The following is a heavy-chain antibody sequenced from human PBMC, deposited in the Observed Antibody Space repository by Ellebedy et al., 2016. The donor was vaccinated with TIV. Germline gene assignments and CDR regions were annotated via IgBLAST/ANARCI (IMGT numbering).Heavy chain of an antibody. CDR1: GYTFTSYY. CDR2: INPSGGST. V-gene: IGHV1-46*01. CDR3: ARESLRHFDRHPPTYFDL. Sequence: AASVKVSCKASGYTFTSYYMHWVRQAPGQGLEWMGIINPSGGSTSYAQKFQVRVTMTRDTSTSTVYMELSSLRSEDTAIFYCARESLRHFDRHPPTYFDLWGRGTLVTVSS. J-gene: IGHJ2*01. D-gene: IGHD3-9*01.